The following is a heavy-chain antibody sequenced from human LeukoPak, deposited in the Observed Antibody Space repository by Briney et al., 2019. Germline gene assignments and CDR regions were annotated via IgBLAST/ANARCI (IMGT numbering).Heavy chain of an antibody. CDR2: INSDGSST. CDR3: AREQYYSGYLDY. D-gene: IGHD2-15*01. Sequence: GGSLRLSCAASGFTFSSYWMHWVRQAPGKGLVWVSRINSDGSSTSYADSVKGRFTISRDNAKNTLYLQMNSLRAEDTAVYYCAREQYYSGYLDYWGQGTLVTVSS. V-gene: IGHV3-74*01. CDR1: GFTFSSYW. J-gene: IGHJ4*02.